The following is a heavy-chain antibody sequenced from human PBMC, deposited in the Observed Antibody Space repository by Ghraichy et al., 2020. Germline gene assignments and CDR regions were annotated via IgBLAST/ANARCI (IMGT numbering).Heavy chain of an antibody. CDR3: AGRNRYSGSYSY. Sequence: SETLSLTCIVSGGSISSYYWGWIRQPPGKGLEWIGYISDSGSPNYNPSLKGRVTISLDASTRQFFLNLRSVTAADTAVYYCAGRNRYSGSYSYWGQGTLVSVSS. J-gene: IGHJ4*02. CDR1: GGSISSYY. V-gene: IGHV4-59*08. D-gene: IGHD1-26*01. CDR2: ISDSGSP.